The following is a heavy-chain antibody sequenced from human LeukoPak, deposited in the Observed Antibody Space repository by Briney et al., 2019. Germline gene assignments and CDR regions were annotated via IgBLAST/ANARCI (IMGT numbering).Heavy chain of an antibody. Sequence: SETLSLTCAVYGGSFSGYYWSWIRQPPGKGLEWIGETNHSGSTNYNPSLKSRVTISVDTSKNQFSLKLSSVTAADTAVYYCARLSGSYEGIDYWGQGTLVTVSS. V-gene: IGHV4-34*01. J-gene: IGHJ4*02. CDR3: ARLSGSYEGIDY. CDR2: TNHSGST. CDR1: GGSFSGYY. D-gene: IGHD1-26*01.